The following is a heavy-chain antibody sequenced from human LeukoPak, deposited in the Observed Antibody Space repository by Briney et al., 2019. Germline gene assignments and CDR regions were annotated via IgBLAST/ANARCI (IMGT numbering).Heavy chain of an antibody. V-gene: IGHV4-34*12. J-gene: IGHJ4*01. CDR3: APIIGDYSVFAY. Sequence: PSETLSLTCAVYGGSFSNYYWSWIRQPPGKGLEWIGEIIHSGTTNYNPSLKSRVTISMDTSKSQFSLRLTSVTAADTAVYYCAPIIGDYSVFAYWGQGTLVTVSS. D-gene: IGHD4-17*01. CDR1: GGSFSNYY. CDR2: IIHSGTT.